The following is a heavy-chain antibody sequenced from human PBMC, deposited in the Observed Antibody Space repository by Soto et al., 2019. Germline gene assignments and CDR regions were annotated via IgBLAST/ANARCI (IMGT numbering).Heavy chain of an antibody. V-gene: IGHV3-30*18. J-gene: IGHJ4*02. CDR2: ISYHGSDK. D-gene: IGHD4-17*01. CDR1: GFTFSNYG. CDR3: AKDHLTTTVTTVGY. Sequence: ESGGGVVQPGRSLRLSRAASGFTFSNYGMHWVRQAPGKGLEWVAVISYHGSDKYYADSVKGRFTISRDNSKNTLYLQMDSLRAEDTAVYYCAKDHLTTTVTTVGYWGQGTLVTVSS.